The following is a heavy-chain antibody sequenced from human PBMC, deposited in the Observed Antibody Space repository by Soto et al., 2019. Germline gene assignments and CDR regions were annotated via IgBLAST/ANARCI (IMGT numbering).Heavy chain of an antibody. CDR1: GGSISSSSYY. CDR2: IYYSGST. J-gene: IGHJ6*03. Sequence: SETLSLTCTVSGGSISSSSYYWGWIRQPPGKGLEWIGSIYYSGSTYYNPSLKSRVTISVDTSKNQFSLKLSSVTAADTAVYYCANGGDYYYYYMDVWGKGTTVTVSS. V-gene: IGHV4-39*01. D-gene: IGHD2-21*01. CDR3: ANGGDYYYYYMDV.